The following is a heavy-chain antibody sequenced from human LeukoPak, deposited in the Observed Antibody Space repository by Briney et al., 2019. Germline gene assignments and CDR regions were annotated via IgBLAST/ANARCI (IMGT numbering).Heavy chain of an antibody. CDR1: GFTFSSHA. D-gene: IGHD6-6*01. V-gene: IGHV3-30-3*01. CDR3: ARVNPREYSTSSLDY. J-gene: IGHJ4*02. CDR2: ISSAGSSQ. Sequence: GGSLRLSCAASGFTFSSHAFHWVRQAPGTGLEWVAVISSAGSSQYYADSVKGRFTVSRDNSKNTLYLQLNSLRVDDTGVYYCARVNPREYSTSSLDYWGQGTLVTVSS.